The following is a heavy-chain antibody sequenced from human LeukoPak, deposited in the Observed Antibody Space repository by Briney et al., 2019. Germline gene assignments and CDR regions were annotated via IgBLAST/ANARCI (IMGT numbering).Heavy chain of an antibody. CDR3: AKDRPNYYGSNGHYYKLNGDC. J-gene: IGHJ4*02. Sequence: GGSLRLSCAASGFTFSSYAMSWVRQAPGKGLEWVSAISGNGGNPYYADSVKGRFTISRDNAKNTLYLQMNSLRAEDTAVYYCAKDRPNYYGSNGHYYKLNGDCWGQGTLVTVSS. CDR1: GFTFSSYA. D-gene: IGHD3-22*01. CDR2: ISGNGGNP. V-gene: IGHV3-23*01.